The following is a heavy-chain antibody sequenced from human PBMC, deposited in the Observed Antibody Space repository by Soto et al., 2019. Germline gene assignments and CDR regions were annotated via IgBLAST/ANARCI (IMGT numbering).Heavy chain of an antibody. Sequence: QVKLVQSGAEVKKPGASVRVSCKTSGYTFINYGITWVRQAPGQGLEWMGWLSAYNGDTSSSEKLQDRFTMTTDTSTNTVYMDLRRLTSDDTAVYYCARWSAIVGSAEALDVWGQGTMVIVSS. J-gene: IGHJ3*01. CDR2: LSAYNGDT. V-gene: IGHV1-18*01. CDR1: GYTFINYG. CDR3: ARWSAIVGSAEALDV. D-gene: IGHD1-26*01.